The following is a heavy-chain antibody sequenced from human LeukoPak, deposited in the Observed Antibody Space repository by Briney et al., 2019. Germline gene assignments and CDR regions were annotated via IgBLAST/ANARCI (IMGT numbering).Heavy chain of an antibody. CDR1: GFTFSSYS. CDR2: INSDGSST. V-gene: IGHV3-74*01. Sequence: WGSLRLSCAASGFTFSSYSINWVRQAPGKGLEWVSRINSDGSSTSYADCVKGRFTISRDNSKNTLYLQMNSLRAEDTAVYYCARDSRSYMDVWGKGTTVTVSS. J-gene: IGHJ6*03. CDR3: ARDSRSYMDV.